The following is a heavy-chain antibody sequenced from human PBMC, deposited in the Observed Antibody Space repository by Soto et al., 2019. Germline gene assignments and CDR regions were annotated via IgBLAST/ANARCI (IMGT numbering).Heavy chain of an antibody. J-gene: IGHJ5*02. CDR2: IFPSDSDT. Sequence: GESLKISCRTSGYRFTSYWIAWVRQMPGKGLEWMGIIFPSDSDTRYSPSFQGQVTISADRSTSTVFLQWASLKASDTAVYFCARKDKSGHFNRLDPWGQGTLVTVS. CDR3: ARKDKSGHFNRLDP. D-gene: IGHD2-21*02. V-gene: IGHV5-51*01. CDR1: GYRFTSYW.